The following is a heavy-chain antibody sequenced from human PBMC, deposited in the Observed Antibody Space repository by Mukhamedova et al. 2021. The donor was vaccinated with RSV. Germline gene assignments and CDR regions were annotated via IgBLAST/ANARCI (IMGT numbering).Heavy chain of an antibody. J-gene: IGHJ4*02. CDR2: ISYDGSNK. Sequence: GLEWVAVISYDGSNKYYADSVKGRFTISRDNSKNTLYLQMNSLRAEDTAVYYCARDSWGFDYWGQGTLVTVSS. V-gene: IGHV3-30*04. CDR3: ARDSWGFDY. D-gene: IGHD2-15*01.